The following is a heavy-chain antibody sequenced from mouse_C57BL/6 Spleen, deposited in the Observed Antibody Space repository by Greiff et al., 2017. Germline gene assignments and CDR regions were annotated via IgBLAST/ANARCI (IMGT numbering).Heavy chain of an antibody. V-gene: IGHV3-6*01. CDR2: ISYDGSN. J-gene: IGHJ1*03. Sequence: DVKLQESGPGLVKPSQSLSLTCSVTGYSITSGYYWNWIRQFPGNKLEWMGYISYDGSNNYNPSLKNRISITRDTSKNQFFLKLNSVTTEDTATYYCARGGSPYWYFDVWGTGTTVTVSS. CDR1: GYSITSGYY. CDR3: ARGGSPYWYFDV. D-gene: IGHD1-1*01.